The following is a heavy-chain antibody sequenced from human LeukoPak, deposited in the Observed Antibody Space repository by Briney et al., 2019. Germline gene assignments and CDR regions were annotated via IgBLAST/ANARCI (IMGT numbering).Heavy chain of an antibody. J-gene: IGHJ4*02. CDR2: ISTSGAST. V-gene: IGHV3-23*01. D-gene: IGHD1-26*01. Sequence: GGSLRLSCVASGFTFSTSAMNWVRQAPGKGLEWVSAISTSGASTYYADSVKGRFSISRDNSRNTLYLQMNSLRAEDTAVFYCARAIVGATTRSFDYWGQGTLVTVSS. CDR1: GFTFSTSA. CDR3: ARAIVGATTRSFDY.